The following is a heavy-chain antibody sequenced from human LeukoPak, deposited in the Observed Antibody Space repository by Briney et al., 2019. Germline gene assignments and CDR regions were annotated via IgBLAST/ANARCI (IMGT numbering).Heavy chain of an antibody. CDR1: GGSFSGDY. J-gene: IGHJ4*02. D-gene: IGHD2-2*01. CDR2: INHSGST. CDR3: AREYCSSTSCYGPRRYFDY. V-gene: IGHV4-34*01. Sequence: SETLSLTCAVYGGSFSGDYWSWIRQPPGKGLEWIGEINHSGSTNYNPSLKSRVTISVDTSKNQFSLKLSSVTAADTAVYYCAREYCSSTSCYGPRRYFDYWGQGTLVTVSS.